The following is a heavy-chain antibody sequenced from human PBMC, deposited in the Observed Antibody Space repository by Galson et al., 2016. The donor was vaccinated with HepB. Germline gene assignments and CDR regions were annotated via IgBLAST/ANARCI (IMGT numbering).Heavy chain of an antibody. D-gene: IGHD6-6*01. Sequence: SLRLSCAASGFTFTDYWMSWVRQAPGKGLEWVANIKEDGSEITYVDSVRGRFTISRDNAKNSLFLQMNRLRVEDTAVYYCARDRQLHYYFYGMDVWGHGTTVTVSS. J-gene: IGHJ6*02. CDR2: IKEDGSEI. CDR3: ARDRQLHYYFYGMDV. CDR1: GFTFTDYW. V-gene: IGHV3-7*01.